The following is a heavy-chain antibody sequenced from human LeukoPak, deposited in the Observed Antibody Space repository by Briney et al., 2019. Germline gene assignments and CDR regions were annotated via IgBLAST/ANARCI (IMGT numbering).Heavy chain of an antibody. CDR3: ARDHGYSYDDGLDY. Sequence: ASVKVSCKASGCTFTGYYMHWVRQAPGQGLEWMGWINPNSGGTNYAQKFQGRVTMTRDTSISTAYMELSRLRSDDTAVYYCARDHGYSYDDGLDYWGQGTLVTVSS. CDR2: INPNSGGT. J-gene: IGHJ4*02. V-gene: IGHV1-2*02. D-gene: IGHD5-18*01. CDR1: GCTFTGYY.